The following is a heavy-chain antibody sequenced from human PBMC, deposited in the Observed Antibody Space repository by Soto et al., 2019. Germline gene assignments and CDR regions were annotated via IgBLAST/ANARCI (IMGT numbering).Heavy chain of an antibody. Sequence: QVQLVESGGGVVQPGRSLRLSCAASGFTFSSYGMHWVRQAPGKGLEWVAVISYDGSNEYYADSVKGRFTISRDNSKNTLYLQMNSLRSEDTAVYYCAGGRRTDEMATIAPGGGQDTLVTFSS. CDR3: AGGRRTDEMATIAPG. V-gene: IGHV3-30*03. D-gene: IGHD5-12*01. CDR1: GFTFSSYG. J-gene: IGHJ1*01. CDR2: ISYDGSNE.